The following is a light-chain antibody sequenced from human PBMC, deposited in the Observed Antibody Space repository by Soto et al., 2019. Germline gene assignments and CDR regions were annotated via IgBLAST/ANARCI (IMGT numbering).Light chain of an antibody. V-gene: IGKV3-20*01. J-gene: IGKJ5*01. CDR3: QQYSSSLIT. CDR1: ESVRSTY. CDR2: EAS. Sequence: DIVLTQSPGILSLSPGYRATLACSASESVRSTYLAWYEQKRGQAPRLLIYEASSRASGIPDRFSGSGSGTDFTLTISRLEPEDFAVYYCQQYSSSLITFGQGTRLEI.